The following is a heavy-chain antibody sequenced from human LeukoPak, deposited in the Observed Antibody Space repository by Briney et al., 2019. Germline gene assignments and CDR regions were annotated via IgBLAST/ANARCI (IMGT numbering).Heavy chain of an antibody. CDR3: ASAEHSSSWYGGSYNWFDP. V-gene: IGHV7-4-1*02. CDR1: GYTFTKYA. J-gene: IGHJ5*02. Sequence: ASVKVSCKPSGYTFTKYAVNWVRQAPGQGLEWMGWINTKTGNPTYAQGFTGRFVFSLDTSVTTAYLQISSLNDEDTAVYYCASAEHSSSWYGGSYNWFDPWGQGTLVTVSS. CDR2: INTKTGNP. D-gene: IGHD6-13*01.